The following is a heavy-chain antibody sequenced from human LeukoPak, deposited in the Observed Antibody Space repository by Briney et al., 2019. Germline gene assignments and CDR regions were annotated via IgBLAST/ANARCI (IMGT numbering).Heavy chain of an antibody. CDR2: IYYSGST. Sequence: PSETLPLTCTVSGGSISSSSYYWGWIRQPPGKGLEWIGSIYYSGSTYYNPSLKSRVTISVDTSKNQFSLKLSSVTAADTAVYYCVTLTTVTTSDYWGQGTLVTVSS. J-gene: IGHJ4*02. CDR1: GGSISSSSYY. V-gene: IGHV4-39*07. D-gene: IGHD4-17*01. CDR3: VTLTTVTTSDY.